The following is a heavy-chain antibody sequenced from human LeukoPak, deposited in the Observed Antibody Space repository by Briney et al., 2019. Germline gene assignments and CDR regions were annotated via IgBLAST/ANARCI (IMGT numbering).Heavy chain of an antibody. Sequence: RASVKVSCKASGGTFSSYAISWVRQAPGQGLEWMGGIIPIFGTANYAQKFQGRVTITTDESTSTAYMELSSLRSEDTAVYYCARGRGRSGYFPLDYWGQGTLVTVSS. CDR2: IIPIFGTA. J-gene: IGHJ4*02. D-gene: IGHD3-22*01. CDR1: GGTFSSYA. V-gene: IGHV1-69*05. CDR3: ARGRGRSGYFPLDY.